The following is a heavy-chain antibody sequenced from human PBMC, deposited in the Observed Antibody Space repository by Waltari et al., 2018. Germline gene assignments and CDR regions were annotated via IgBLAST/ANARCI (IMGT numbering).Heavy chain of an antibody. Sequence: VESGGGVIRPGGSLSLSCEASGSTFVGYGMSWVRQGPGKGLEWIAGINWKGDKVAYGDAVRGRFIISRDNAKNLLYLQMNTVGLDDTALYYCARGGDSSWPRWGQGTLVTVSA. CDR1: GSTFVGYG. V-gene: IGHV3-20*04. CDR2: INWKGDKV. J-gene: IGHJ4*02. D-gene: IGHD3-22*01. CDR3: ARGGDSSWPR.